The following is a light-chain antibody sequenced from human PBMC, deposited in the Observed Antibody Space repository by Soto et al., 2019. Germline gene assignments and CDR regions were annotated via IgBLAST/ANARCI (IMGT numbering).Light chain of an antibody. Sequence: DIQMTQSPSALSASVGGGFTIAGRASQSISSWFAWYQQKPGKAPKLLIYKASTLKSGVPSRFSGSGSGTEFTLTISSLQPDDFATYYCQHYNSYSEAFGQGTKVDIK. J-gene: IGKJ1*01. CDR1: QSISSW. CDR3: QHYNSYSEA. CDR2: KAS. V-gene: IGKV1-5*03.